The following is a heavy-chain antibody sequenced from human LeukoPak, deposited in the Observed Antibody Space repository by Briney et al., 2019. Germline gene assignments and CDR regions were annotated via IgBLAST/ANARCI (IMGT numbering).Heavy chain of an antibody. J-gene: IGHJ6*03. D-gene: IGHD3-3*01. CDR3: VRYYDFWSGYYYMDV. V-gene: IGHV4-4*09. CDR1: GGSISSYY. Sequence: SETLSLTCTVSGGSISSYYWSWIRQPPGKGLEWIGYIYTSGSTNYNPSLKSRVTISVDTSKNQFSLKLSSVTAADTAVYYCVRYYDFWSGYYYMDVWGKGTTVTVSS. CDR2: IYTSGST.